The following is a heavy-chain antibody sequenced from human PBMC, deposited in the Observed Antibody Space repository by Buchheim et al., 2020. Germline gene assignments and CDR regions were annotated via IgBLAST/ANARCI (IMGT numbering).Heavy chain of an antibody. CDR3: ARDSYGMDV. CDR2: IWYDGSNK. J-gene: IGHJ6*02. Sequence: QVQLVESGGGVVQPGRSLRLSCAASGFIFSTYAMHWVRQAPGKGLEWVTVIWYDGSNKYYADSVKGRFTISRDISKNTLCLQMDSLRAEDTAVYYCARDSYGMDVWGQGTT. CDR1: GFIFSTYA. V-gene: IGHV3-33*01.